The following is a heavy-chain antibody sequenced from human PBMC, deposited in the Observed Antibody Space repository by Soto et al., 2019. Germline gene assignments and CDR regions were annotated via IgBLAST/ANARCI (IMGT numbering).Heavy chain of an antibody. D-gene: IGHD3-9*01. CDR2: IYYRGNA. CDR1: DDSINSDKYY. V-gene: IGHV4-39*02. J-gene: IGHJ4*02. CDR3: ARDAGTTGLLYYFDY. Sequence: PSETLSLTCSVSDDSINSDKYYWGWIRQPPGKNLEWIGSIYYRGNAYYNPSLQSRVTISLDTSKSQFSLKLSSVTAADTAVYYCARDAGTTGLLYYFDYWGQGTLVTVSS.